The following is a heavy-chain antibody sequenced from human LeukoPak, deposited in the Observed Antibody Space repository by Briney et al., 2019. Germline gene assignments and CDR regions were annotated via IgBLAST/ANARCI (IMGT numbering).Heavy chain of an antibody. Sequence: TGGSLRLSCAASGFTFSSHAMSWVRQAPGKGLEWGSAICGSGGSTYYADAVKGRFTISRDNSKNTLYLQMTSLRAEDTAVYYCAKGIAAADRKRDLTRYYFDYWGQGTLVTVSS. CDR2: ICGSGGST. D-gene: IGHD6-13*01. V-gene: IGHV3-23*01. J-gene: IGHJ4*02. CDR1: GFTFSSHA. CDR3: AKGIAAADRKRDLTRYYFDY.